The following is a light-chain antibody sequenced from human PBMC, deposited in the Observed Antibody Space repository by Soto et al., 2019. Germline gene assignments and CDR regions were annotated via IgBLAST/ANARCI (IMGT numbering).Light chain of an antibody. CDR3: QQYNSYPLT. CDR1: QSISSW. V-gene: IGKV1-5*03. CDR2: KAS. J-gene: IGKJ4*01. Sequence: DIQMTQSPSTVSASLGDRVTITCRASQSISSWLAWYQQKPGKAPKLLIYKASSLESGVPSRFSGSGSGTEFTLTISSLQPDDFATYYCQQYNSYPLTFGGGTKVDIK.